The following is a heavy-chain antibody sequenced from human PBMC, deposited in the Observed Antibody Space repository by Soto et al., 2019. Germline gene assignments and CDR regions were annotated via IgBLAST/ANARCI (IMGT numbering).Heavy chain of an antibody. V-gene: IGHV2-5*02. J-gene: IGHJ3*01. CDR3: AHVKRSYGGTVGEETFVV. CDR2: VYWDDDT. Sequence: QITLKESGPTEVKPTETLALTCTFSGFSLATTGVGVGWVRQPPGGALEWIAVVYWDDDTRYNPSLETRLTLTKNTPTRQVGLTKCVMDIVGTATFFCAHVKRSYGGTVGEETFVVWGEGAVVTVSS. D-gene: IGHD3-10*01. CDR1: GFSLATTGVG.